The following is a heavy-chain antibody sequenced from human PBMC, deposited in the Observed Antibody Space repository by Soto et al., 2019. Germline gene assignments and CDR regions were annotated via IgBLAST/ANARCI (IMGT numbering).Heavy chain of an antibody. J-gene: IGHJ4*02. CDR2: IYPGDSDT. V-gene: IGHV5-51*01. Sequence: VSLKISCKGSGYSFTSYWICWVRQMPGKGLEWMGIIYPGDSDTRYSPSFQGQVTISADKSISTAYLQWSSLKASDTAMYYCARGRFGELWFVYYWGQGTLVTVSS. CDR3: ARGRFGELWFVYY. D-gene: IGHD3-10*01. CDR1: GYSFTSYW.